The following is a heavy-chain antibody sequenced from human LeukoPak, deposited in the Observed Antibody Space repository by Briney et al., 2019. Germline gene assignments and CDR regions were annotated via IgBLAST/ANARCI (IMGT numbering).Heavy chain of an antibody. CDR1: GFTFSSNW. J-gene: IGHJ3*02. CDR2: INSDGSST. Sequence: GGSLRLSCAASGFTFSSNWMHWVRQAPGKGLVWVSRINSDGSSTSYADSVKGRFTISRDNAKNTLYLQMNSLRAEDTAVYYCARGGAVGTTTVAFDIWGQGTMVTVSS. D-gene: IGHD1-26*01. CDR3: ARGGAVGTTTVAFDI. V-gene: IGHV3-74*01.